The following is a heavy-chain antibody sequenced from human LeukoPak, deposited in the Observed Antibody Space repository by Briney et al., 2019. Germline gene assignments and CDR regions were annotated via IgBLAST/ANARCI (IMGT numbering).Heavy chain of an antibody. CDR1: GGTFSSYT. J-gene: IGHJ4*02. Sequence: SVKVSCKASGGTFSSYTINWVRQAPGQGLEWMGGIIPIFDTANYAQKLQGRVTMTTDTSTSTAYMELRSLRSDDTAVYYCAREEQWLVPDYWGQGTLVTVSS. D-gene: IGHD6-19*01. V-gene: IGHV1-69*05. CDR3: AREEQWLVPDY. CDR2: IIPIFDTA.